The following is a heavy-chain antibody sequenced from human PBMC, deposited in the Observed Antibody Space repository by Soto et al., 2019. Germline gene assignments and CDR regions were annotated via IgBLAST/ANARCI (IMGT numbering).Heavy chain of an antibody. CDR1: GFTFSHCG. D-gene: IGHD3-22*01. Sequence: LRLSCAASGFTFSHCGMHWVRQAPGKGLEWVAVISNDGRNEYYADSVKGRFTISRDNSKNTLYLQMNSLRAEDTAVYYCARDAHPQYYYDSSGYYYGYWGQGTLVTVSS. J-gene: IGHJ4*02. CDR2: ISNDGRNE. CDR3: ARDAHPQYYYDSSGYYYGY. V-gene: IGHV3-33*01.